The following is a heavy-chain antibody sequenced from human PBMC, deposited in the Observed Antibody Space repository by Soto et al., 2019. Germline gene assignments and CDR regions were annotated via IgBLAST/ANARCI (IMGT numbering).Heavy chain of an antibody. V-gene: IGHV3-11*01. Sequence: QVHLVESGGALVKPGGSLRLSCVVSGFTFGDHYMSWIRHAPGKGLEWISFISSNGGSIDYSDSVKGRFTISRDNVRNSLYLEMNSLTAEDTAIYYCARETVSLDWFDSWGQGTLVTVSS. CDR2: ISSNGGSI. D-gene: IGHD4-4*01. CDR3: ARETVSLDWFDS. J-gene: IGHJ5*01. CDR1: GFTFGDHY.